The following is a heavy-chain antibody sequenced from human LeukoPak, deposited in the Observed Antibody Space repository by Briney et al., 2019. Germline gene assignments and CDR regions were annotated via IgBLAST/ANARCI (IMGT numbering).Heavy chain of an antibody. CDR3: ARDHNWAFDY. V-gene: IGHV3-21*05. CDR1: GFIFSSYS. CDR2: IGLASGFT. Sequence: GESLKISCAASGFIFSSYSMNWVRQAPGRGLEWISYIGLASGFTSYADSVKGRFTISSDTARNSLYLHMHSLRAEDTAVYYCARDHNWAFDYWGQGALVTVSS. D-gene: IGHD1-20*01. J-gene: IGHJ4*02.